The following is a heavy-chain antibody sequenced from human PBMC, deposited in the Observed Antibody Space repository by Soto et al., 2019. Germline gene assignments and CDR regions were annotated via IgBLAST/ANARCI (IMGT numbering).Heavy chain of an antibody. Sequence: SETLSLTCAISGDSVSSNSAAWNWIRQSPSRGLEWLGRTYYRSKWYNDYAVSVKSRITINPDTSKNQFPLQLNSVTPEDTAVYYCATVLSGSCCDAFDIWGQGTMVTVSS. V-gene: IGHV6-1*01. CDR3: ATVLSGSCCDAFDI. CDR1: GDSVSSNSAA. CDR2: TYYRSKWYN. J-gene: IGHJ3*02. D-gene: IGHD6-19*01.